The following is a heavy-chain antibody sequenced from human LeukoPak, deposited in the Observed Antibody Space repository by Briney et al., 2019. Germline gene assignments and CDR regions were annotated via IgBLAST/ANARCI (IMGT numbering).Heavy chain of an antibody. CDR2: INPNSGGT. CDR1: GYTFTGYY. D-gene: IGHD3-3*01. Sequence: ASVKVSCKASGYTFTGYYMHWVRQAPGQGLEWMGWINPNSGGTNYAQKFQGRVTMTRDTSISTAYMELSRLRSGDTAVYYCAREGDYDFWSPGYWGQGTLVTVSS. V-gene: IGHV1-2*02. CDR3: AREGDYDFWSPGY. J-gene: IGHJ4*02.